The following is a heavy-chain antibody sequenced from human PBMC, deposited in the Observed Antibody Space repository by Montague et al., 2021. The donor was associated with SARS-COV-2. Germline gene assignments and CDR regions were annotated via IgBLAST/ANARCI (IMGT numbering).Heavy chain of an antibody. V-gene: IGHV4-59*11. CDR3: ARAVSVRRAVNWFDP. CDR2: IYYSGGI. CDR1: GGSMSDHY. D-gene: IGHD3-10*01. J-gene: IGHJ5*02. Sequence: LTCTVSGGSMSDHYWAWVRQPPGKGLEWLAYIYYSGGINSNASLKSRVSMSVDTSKNQFSLKLTSVTAADTAVYYCARAVSVRRAVNWFDPWGQGTLVTVSS.